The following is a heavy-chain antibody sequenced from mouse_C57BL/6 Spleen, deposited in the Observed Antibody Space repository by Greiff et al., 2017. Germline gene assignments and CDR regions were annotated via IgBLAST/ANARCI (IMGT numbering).Heavy chain of an antibody. CDR1: GFTFSDYY. D-gene: IGHD2-4*01. V-gene: IGHV5-12*01. Sequence: EVMLVESGGGLVQPGGSLKLSCAASGFTFSDYYMYWVRQTPEKRLEWVAYISNGGGSTYYPDTVKGRFTISRDNAKNTLYLQMSRLKSEDTAMYYCARSLRQYFDVWGTGTTVTVSS. CDR3: ARSLRQYFDV. J-gene: IGHJ1*03. CDR2: ISNGGGST.